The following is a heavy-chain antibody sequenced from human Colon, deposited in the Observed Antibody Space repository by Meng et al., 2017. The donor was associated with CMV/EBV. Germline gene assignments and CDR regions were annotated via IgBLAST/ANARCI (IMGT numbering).Heavy chain of an antibody. V-gene: IGHV3-21*01. CDR1: GFNITNFH. CDR2: SVSSGESYN. CDR3: ARTFGHLAFDY. J-gene: IGHJ4*02. D-gene: IGHD3-10*01. Sequence: GGSVRLSCVASGFNITNFHMNWVRQAPGKGLEWVASSVSSGESYNYYADSVKGRFTVSRDNTKSSLYLQMNSLRAEDTAVYYCARTFGHLAFDYWGQGTLVTVSS.